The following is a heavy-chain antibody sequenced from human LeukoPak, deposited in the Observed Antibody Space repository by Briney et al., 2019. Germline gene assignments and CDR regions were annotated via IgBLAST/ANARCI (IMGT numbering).Heavy chain of an antibody. CDR3: ARVETGLGGSSWFFDY. CDR2: IYYSGST. V-gene: IGHV4-59*01. Sequence: SETLSLTCTVSGGSISSYHWSWIRQPPGKGLEWIGYIYYSGSTNYNPSLKSRVTISVDTSKNQFSLKLSSVTAADTAVYYCARVETGLGGSSWFFDYWGQGTLVTVSS. J-gene: IGHJ4*02. D-gene: IGHD6-13*01. CDR1: GGSISSYH.